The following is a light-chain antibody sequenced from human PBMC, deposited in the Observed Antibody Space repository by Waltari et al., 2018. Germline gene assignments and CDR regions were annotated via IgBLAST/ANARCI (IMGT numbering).Light chain of an antibody. CDR1: STYVGRYDF. CDR2: GDN. CDR3: SSYVGLGPVL. V-gene: IGLV2-23*01. J-gene: IGLJ2*01. Sequence: QSALTQPASVSGSPGQSITISCPGISTYVGRYDFVSWYQQHPDRAPKVVISGDNKRPSGVPNRFSASNSGNTASLTISGLQAEDEAHYYCSSYVGLGPVLFGGGTKLTV.